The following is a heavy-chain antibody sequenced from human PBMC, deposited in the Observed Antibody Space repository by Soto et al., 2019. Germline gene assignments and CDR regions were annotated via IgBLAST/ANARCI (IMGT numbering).Heavy chain of an antibody. Sequence: SETLSLTCVVSGGSISSHYWSWIRQPPGSGLEWIGFIHYSGSTQYSPSLKSRVTMSVDTTKNQFSLNLSSVTAADTAFYFCARRDDSTSSRGPFDHWGPGILVTVSS. CDR3: ARRDDSTSSRGPFDH. V-gene: IGHV4-59*11. CDR2: IHYSGST. CDR1: GGSISSHY. J-gene: IGHJ4*02. D-gene: IGHD2-2*01.